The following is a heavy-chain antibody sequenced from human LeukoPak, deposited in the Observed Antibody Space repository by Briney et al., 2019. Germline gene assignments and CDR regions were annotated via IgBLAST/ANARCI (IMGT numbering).Heavy chain of an antibody. V-gene: IGHV4-30-4*01. CDR1: GGSISSGDYY. Sequence: SETLSLTCTVSGGSISSGDYYWSWIRQPPGKGLEWIGYIYHSGSTHFNPSLKSRVTISVDTSKNQFSLKPSSVTAADTAVYFCARGPDSSGYYCFDYWGQGTLVTVSS. CDR2: IYHSGST. J-gene: IGHJ4*02. CDR3: ARGPDSSGYYCFDY. D-gene: IGHD3-22*01.